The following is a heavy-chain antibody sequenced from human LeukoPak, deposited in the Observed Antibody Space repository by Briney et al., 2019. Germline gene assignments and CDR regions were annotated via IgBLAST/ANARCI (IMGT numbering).Heavy chain of an antibody. J-gene: IGHJ4*02. Sequence: ASVKVSCKASGYTFTSYYMHWVRQVPGQGLEWMGIINPSGGSTSYAQKFQGRVTMTRDTSTSTVYMELSSLRSEDTAVYYCARDSPGQQWLEQVIDYWGQGTLVTVSS. D-gene: IGHD6-19*01. CDR2: INPSGGST. CDR3: ARDSPGQQWLEQVIDY. V-gene: IGHV1-46*01. CDR1: GYTFTSYY.